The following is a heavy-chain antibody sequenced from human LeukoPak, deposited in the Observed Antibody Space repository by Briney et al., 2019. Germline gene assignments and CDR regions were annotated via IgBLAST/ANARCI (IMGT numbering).Heavy chain of an antibody. CDR2: IRSKAYGGTI. J-gene: IGHJ4*02. CDR1: GFTFGDYA. Sequence: GGSLRLSCTASGFTFGDYAMTWVRQAPGKGLEWVGFIRSKAYGGTIEYGASVKGRFTISRNDSKSSAYLQMNSLKTEDTAVYYCTTDEGIDYWGQGTLVTVSS. CDR3: TTDEGIDY. V-gene: IGHV3-49*04.